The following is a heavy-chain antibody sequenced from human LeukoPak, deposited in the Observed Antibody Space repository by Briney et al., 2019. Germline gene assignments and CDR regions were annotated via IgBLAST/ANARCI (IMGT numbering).Heavy chain of an antibody. Sequence: SETLSLTCTVSGGSISSGDYYWSWIRQPPGKGLEWIGYNYYSGSTYYNPSLKSRVTISADTSKNQFSLKLSSVTAADTAVYYCARGGGWLFEDWYFDVWGRGTLVTVSS. CDR2: NYYSGST. D-gene: IGHD3-22*01. CDR1: GGSISSGDYY. V-gene: IGHV4-30-4*01. CDR3: ARGGGWLFEDWYFDV. J-gene: IGHJ2*01.